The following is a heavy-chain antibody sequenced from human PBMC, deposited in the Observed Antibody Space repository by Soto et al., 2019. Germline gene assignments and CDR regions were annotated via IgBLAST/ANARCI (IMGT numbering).Heavy chain of an antibody. CDR3: ARESEDLTSNFDY. CDR1: GFTFSRYS. J-gene: IGHJ4*02. CDR2: ISSTTNYI. V-gene: IGHV3-21*01. Sequence: GGSLRLSCAASGFTFSRYSMNWVRQAPGKGLEWVSSISSTTNYIYYADSMKGRFTVSIDNAKNSVYLDMNSLSAEDTAVYYCARESEDLTSNFDYWGQGTLVTVSS.